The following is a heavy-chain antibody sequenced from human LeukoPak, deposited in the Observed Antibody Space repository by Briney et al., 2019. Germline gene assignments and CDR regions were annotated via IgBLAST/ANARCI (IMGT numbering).Heavy chain of an antibody. CDR2: IYYSGTT. CDR1: GGSISSGSVY. V-gene: IGHV4-39*07. CDR3: ARAVCDACFWEYIDY. Sequence: SETLSLTCTVSGGSISSGSVYWGWIRQPPGKGLEWIGNIYYSGTTYYKSSLKSRVTMSVDTSKNQFSLKLSSVSAADTAVYYCARAVCDACFWEYIDYWGQGTLVTVSS. D-gene: IGHD3-10*01. J-gene: IGHJ4*02.